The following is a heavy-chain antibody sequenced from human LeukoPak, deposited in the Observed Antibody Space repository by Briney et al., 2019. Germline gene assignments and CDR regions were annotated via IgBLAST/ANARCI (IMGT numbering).Heavy chain of an antibody. J-gene: IGHJ4*02. CDR2: ISAYNGNT. Sequence: GASVKVSCKASGYTFTSYGTSWVRQAPGQGLEWMGWISAYNGNTNYAQKLQGRVTMTTDTSTSTTYMELRSLRSDDTAVYYCARDGVEDSYGYGPLELDYWGQGTLVTVSS. V-gene: IGHV1-18*01. CDR3: ARDGVEDSYGYGPLELDY. CDR1: GYTFTSYG. D-gene: IGHD5-18*01.